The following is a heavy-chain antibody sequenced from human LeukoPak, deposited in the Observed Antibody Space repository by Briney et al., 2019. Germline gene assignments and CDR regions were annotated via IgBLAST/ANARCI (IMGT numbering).Heavy chain of an antibody. CDR1: GGSISAYY. Sequence: SETLSLTCTVSGGSISAYYWSWIRQPPGKGLEYIGYIYYSGSTDYNPSLKSRITISVDTSKHQFSLKLSSVTAADTAVYYCARHYYDTSGYYYFDYWGQGTLVTVSS. CDR2: IYYSGST. V-gene: IGHV4-59*08. D-gene: IGHD3-22*01. CDR3: ARHYYDTSGYYYFDY. J-gene: IGHJ4*02.